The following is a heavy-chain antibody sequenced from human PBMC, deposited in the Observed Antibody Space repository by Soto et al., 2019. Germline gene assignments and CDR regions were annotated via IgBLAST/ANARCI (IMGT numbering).Heavy chain of an antibody. D-gene: IGHD6-6*01. CDR3: ARHENGVYSSSWFDP. CDR2: INAHSGGT. Sequence: ASVKVSCKASGFSFTGYYIHWLRQAPGQGLEWMGWINAHSGGTEYAQKFQGRVTLTRDTSIAAAYLTLTSLTSDDTALYYCARHENGVYSSSWFDPWGQGTLVTVSS. J-gene: IGHJ5*02. V-gene: IGHV1-2*02. CDR1: GFSFTGYY.